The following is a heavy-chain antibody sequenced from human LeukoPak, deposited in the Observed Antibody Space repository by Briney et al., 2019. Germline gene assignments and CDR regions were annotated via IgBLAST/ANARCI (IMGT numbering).Heavy chain of an antibody. CDR2: ISYDGSLK. CDR3: AREEVGLGDDFDY. J-gene: IGHJ4*02. Sequence: GGSLRLSCAASGFDFRAYGMHWVRQAPGKGLGWVAVISYDGSLKYYADSVKGRFTISRDNAKNSLYLQMNSLRAEDTAVYYCAREEVGLGDDFDYWGQGTLVTVSS. D-gene: IGHD4-17*01. CDR1: GFDFRAYG. V-gene: IGHV3-30*03.